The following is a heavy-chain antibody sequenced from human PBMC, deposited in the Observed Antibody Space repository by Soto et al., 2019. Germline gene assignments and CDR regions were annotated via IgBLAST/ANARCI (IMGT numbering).Heavy chain of an antibody. Sequence: LRLSCVASGFTFSHYTLNWVRRAPGKGLEWVSTISDRPTGHTHYAESVRGRFTISRDDSRDTVFLQMDSLRAEDTDVYYCPTRMTDHFDYWGQGVLVTVSS. CDR1: GFTFSHYT. V-gene: IGHV3-23*01. CDR3: PTRMTDHFDY. J-gene: IGHJ4*02. CDR2: ISDRPTGHT. D-gene: IGHD2-21*02.